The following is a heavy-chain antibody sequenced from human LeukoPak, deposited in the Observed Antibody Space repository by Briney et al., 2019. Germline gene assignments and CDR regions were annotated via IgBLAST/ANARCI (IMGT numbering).Heavy chain of an antibody. V-gene: IGHV3-23*01. CDR1: GFTFRRYA. J-gene: IGHJ3*02. CDR2: ISGSGGST. D-gene: IGHD2-21*02. CDR3: AKDDGGDWTDVAFDI. Sequence: PGGALRLSCAASGFTFRRYAMSWVRQAPGKGLEGVSAISGSGGSTYYADSVKGRFTISRDNSKNPLYLQMNSLRAEDTAVYYCAKDDGGDWTDVAFDIWGQGTMVTVSS.